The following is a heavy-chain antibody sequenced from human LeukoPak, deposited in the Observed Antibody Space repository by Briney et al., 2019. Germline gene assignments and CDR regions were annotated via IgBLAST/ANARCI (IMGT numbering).Heavy chain of an antibody. J-gene: IGHJ4*02. D-gene: IGHD1-26*01. CDR3: ARELPTEAFDY. CDR1: GFTFSSYS. CDR2: IGSSSNSI. Sequence: GGSLRLSCAASGFTFSSYSMNWVRQAPGKGLEWVSSIGSSSNSIYYTDSVKGRFTISRDNAKNSLHLQMNSLRAEDTAVYYCARELPTEAFDYWGQGTLVTVSS. V-gene: IGHV3-21*01.